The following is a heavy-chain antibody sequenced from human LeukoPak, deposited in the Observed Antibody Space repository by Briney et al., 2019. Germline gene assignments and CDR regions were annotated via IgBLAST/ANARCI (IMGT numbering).Heavy chain of an antibody. CDR3: ARGSTFSDY. Sequence: GGSLRLSCASSGFIFSNSAMHWVRQAPGKGLESVSYISSSGSTIYYADSVKGRFTISRDNAKNSLYLQMNSLRAEDADVYYCARGSTFSDYWGQGTLVTVSS. CDR2: ISSSGSTI. V-gene: IGHV3-48*03. CDR1: GFIFSNSA. J-gene: IGHJ4*02.